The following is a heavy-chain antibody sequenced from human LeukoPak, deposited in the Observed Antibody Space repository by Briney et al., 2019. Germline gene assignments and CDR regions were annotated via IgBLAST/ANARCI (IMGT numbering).Heavy chain of an antibody. D-gene: IGHD6-19*01. Sequence: ASVKVSCKASGYTFTDYYIHWVRQAPGQGLEWMGWINPKSGGTNYAQQFQDRVTMTRDTSISSTYMELSRLKSDDTAVYYCVRDLGISGWYAPPLGYFDSWGQGTLVTVSS. CDR1: GYTFTDYY. V-gene: IGHV1-2*02. CDR3: VRDLGISGWYAPPLGYFDS. J-gene: IGHJ4*02. CDR2: INPKSGGT.